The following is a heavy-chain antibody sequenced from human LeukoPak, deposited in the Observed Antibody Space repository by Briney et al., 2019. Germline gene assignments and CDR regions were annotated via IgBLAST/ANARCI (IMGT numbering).Heavy chain of an antibody. J-gene: IGHJ3*02. Sequence: GSLKLSCAASGFTFSGSVMHWVRQAAGKGLEWVGRIRSKRSNYATAYAASVKGRFTISRDDSKNTVYLHMDSLKTEDTALYYCSRLEDTSPIEVALDIWGQGTVVTVSS. V-gene: IGHV3-73*01. CDR2: IRSKRSNYAT. CDR1: GFTFSGSV. CDR3: SRLEDTSPIEVALDI. D-gene: IGHD2-2*01.